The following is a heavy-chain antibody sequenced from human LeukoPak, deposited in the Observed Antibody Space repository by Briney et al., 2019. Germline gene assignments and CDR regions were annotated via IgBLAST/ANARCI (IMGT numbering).Heavy chain of an antibody. J-gene: IGHJ4*02. CDR1: GFTVSSNY. D-gene: IGHD2-15*01. CDR3: AGGAGWSIDY. Sequence: PGGSLRLSCAASGFTVSSNYMNWVRQAPGKGLEWVAILKQDGSEILYVDSVKGRFTISRDNAKNSLYLQMNSLRAEDTAVYYCAGGAGWSIDYWGQGTLVTVSS. CDR2: LKQDGSEI. V-gene: IGHV3-7*01.